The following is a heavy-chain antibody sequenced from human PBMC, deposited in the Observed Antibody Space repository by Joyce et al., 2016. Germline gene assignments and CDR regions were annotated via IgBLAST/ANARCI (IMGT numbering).Heavy chain of an antibody. Sequence: QVQLVQSGAEVKHPGASVKVSCKASGFSFSGCYIHWVRQAPGQGLEWMGWNKPDRGDTRYAQKFQGRVTMTRDTSISTVYLELGRLTSDDTALYYCAREDGGTFYFDYWGQVTLVTVSS. V-gene: IGHV1-2*02. J-gene: IGHJ4*02. CDR1: GFSFSGCY. D-gene: IGHD4-23*01. CDR3: AREDGGTFYFDY. CDR2: NKPDRGDT.